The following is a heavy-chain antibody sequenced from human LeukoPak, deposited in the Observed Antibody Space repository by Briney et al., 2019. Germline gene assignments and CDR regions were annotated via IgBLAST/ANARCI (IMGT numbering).Heavy chain of an antibody. J-gene: IGHJ2*01. CDR3: AKEDEGPGGDWYFDL. V-gene: IGHV3-23*01. CDR1: GFIFSSYG. Sequence: PGGSLRLSCAASGFIFSSYGMSWVRQAPGKGLEWVSDISGSGGSTYYADSVKGRSTISRDNSKNTLYLQMNSLRAEDTAVYYCAKEDEGPGGDWYFDLWGRGTLVTVSS. CDR2: ISGSGGST. D-gene: IGHD3-10*01.